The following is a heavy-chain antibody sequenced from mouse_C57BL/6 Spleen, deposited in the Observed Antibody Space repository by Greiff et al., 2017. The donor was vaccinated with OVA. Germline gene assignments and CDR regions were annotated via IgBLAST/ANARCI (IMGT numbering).Heavy chain of an antibody. CDR1: GFTFSDYG. J-gene: IGHJ3*01. V-gene: IGHV5-17*01. CDR2: ISSGSSTI. D-gene: IGHD1-1*01. CDR3: ARPYYYGSSWFAY. Sequence: EVHLVESGGGLVKPGGSLKLSCAASGFTFSDYGMHWVRQAPEKGLEWVAYISSGSSTIYYADTVKGRFTISRDNAKNILFLQMTSLRSEDTAMYYCARPYYYGSSWFAYWGQGTLVTVSA.